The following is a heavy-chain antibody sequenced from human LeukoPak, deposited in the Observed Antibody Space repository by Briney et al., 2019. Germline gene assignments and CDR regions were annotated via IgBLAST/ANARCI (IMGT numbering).Heavy chain of an antibody. V-gene: IGHV4-59*01. CDR2: IFYTGGA. J-gene: IGHJ4*02. CDR3: ARGERLGCDY. D-gene: IGHD1-26*01. CDR1: GGPMNVYY. Sequence: SETLSLTCSVSGGPMNVYYWSWIRQPPGKGLEWIGYIFYTGGANHNPSLRSRVTMLIDTSKNQLSLKLTSVTAADTAVYFCARGERLGCDYWGQGALVTVSP.